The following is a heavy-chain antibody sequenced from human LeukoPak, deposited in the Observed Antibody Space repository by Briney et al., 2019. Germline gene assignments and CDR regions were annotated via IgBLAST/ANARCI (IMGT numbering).Heavy chain of an antibody. Sequence: SETLSLTCTVSGGSISSSSYSWGWIRQPPGKGLEWIGSISSYSWSTYYNPSLKSRVTISVDTSKNQFSLKLSSVTAADTAVYYCARYVLGFGAPPGQRGLYYMDVWGKGTTVTISS. V-gene: IGHV4-39*07. CDR2: ISSYSWST. D-gene: IGHD3-10*01. CDR3: ARYVLGFGAPPGQRGLYYMDV. CDR1: GGSISSSSYS. J-gene: IGHJ6*03.